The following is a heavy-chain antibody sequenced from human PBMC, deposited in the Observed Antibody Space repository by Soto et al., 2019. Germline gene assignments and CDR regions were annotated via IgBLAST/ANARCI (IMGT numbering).Heavy chain of an antibody. V-gene: IGHV3-23*01. CDR1: GFSFSNYA. CDR3: VKEHGGNPNYFDY. CDR2: ISGSGGDT. Sequence: GGSLRLSCAASGFSFSNYAMSWVRQAPEKGLEWVSAISGSGGDTYYADSVKGRFTVSRDNSKNTLYLQMNGLRAEDTALYYCVKEHGGNPNYFDYWGQGTLVTVSS. D-gene: IGHD4-17*01. J-gene: IGHJ4*02.